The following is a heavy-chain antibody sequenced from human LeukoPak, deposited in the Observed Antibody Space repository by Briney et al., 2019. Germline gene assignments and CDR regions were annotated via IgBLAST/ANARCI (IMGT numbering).Heavy chain of an antibody. V-gene: IGHV3-23*01. CDR1: GFTFSSYA. J-gene: IGHJ4*02. CDR3: AKYSGYCTNGVCYSFDY. CDR2: ISGSGGST. Sequence: GGSLRLSCAASGFTFSSYAMSWVRQAPGKGLEWVSDISGSGGSTYYADSVKGRFTISRDNSKNTLYLQMNSLRAEDTAVYYCAKYSGYCTNGVCYSFDYWGQGTLVTVSS. D-gene: IGHD2-8*01.